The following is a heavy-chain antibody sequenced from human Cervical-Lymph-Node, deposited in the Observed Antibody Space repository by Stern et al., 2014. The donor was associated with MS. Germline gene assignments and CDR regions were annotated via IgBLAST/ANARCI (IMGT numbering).Heavy chain of an antibody. V-gene: IGHV3-30*18. D-gene: IGHD5-12*01. CDR1: GFTFSTYA. J-gene: IGHJ6*02. Sequence: VQLVESGGGVVQPGRSLRLSCAASGFTFSTYAMHWVRQDPGKGLERAEVISHDGSYTYYADSVKGRFTISRDNSKNTLYVEMKSLRAGDTAVFYCAKDLGGYSAYDTKHGMDVWGQGTTVTVSS. CDR3: AKDLGGYSAYDTKHGMDV. CDR2: ISHDGSYT.